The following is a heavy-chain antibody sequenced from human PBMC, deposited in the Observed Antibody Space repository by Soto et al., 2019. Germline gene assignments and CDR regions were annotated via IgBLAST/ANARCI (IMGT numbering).Heavy chain of an antibody. CDR1: GFTFSSYS. CDR2: ISSSSSYI. V-gene: IGHV3-21*01. CDR3: ARVLFAINPEAPSNYYYYYMDV. Sequence: PGGSLRLSCAASGFTFSSYSMNWVRQAPGKGLEWVSSISSSSSYIYYADSVKGRFTISRDNAKNSLYLQMNSLRAEDTAVYYCARVLFAINPEAPSNYYYYYMDVWGKGTTVTVSS. D-gene: IGHD3-16*01. J-gene: IGHJ6*03.